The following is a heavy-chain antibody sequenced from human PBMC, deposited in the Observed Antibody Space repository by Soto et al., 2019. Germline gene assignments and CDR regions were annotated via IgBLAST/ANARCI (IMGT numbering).Heavy chain of an antibody. CDR2: IYNTVTS. D-gene: IGHD3-10*01. J-gene: IGHJ5*02. Sequence: SETLSLTCTISHGSFNSGGFYWGWIRQSPGRGLEWIGHIYNTVTSRYSLPLRSRLTMSIDTSANHFSMSLSSVTAADTAIYYCARGFYGSGGPDLWGPGALVTVSS. CDR3: ARGFYGSGGPDL. V-gene: IGHV4-31*03. CDR1: HGSFNSGGFY.